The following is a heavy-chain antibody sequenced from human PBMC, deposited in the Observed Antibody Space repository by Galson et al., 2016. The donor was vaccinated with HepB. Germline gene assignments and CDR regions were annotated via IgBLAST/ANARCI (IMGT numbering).Heavy chain of an antibody. D-gene: IGHD1-26*01. CDR1: GVTFNTYA. CDR3: ARRNMGATFDGAFDI. Sequence: SVKVSCKASGVTFNTYAISWVRQAPGQGLEWMGGIIPIFGTANYAQKFQGRVTITADGSTSTAYMELSSLRSEDTAVYYCARRNMGATFDGAFDIWGQGTMVTVSS. CDR2: IIPIFGTA. V-gene: IGHV1-69*13. J-gene: IGHJ3*02.